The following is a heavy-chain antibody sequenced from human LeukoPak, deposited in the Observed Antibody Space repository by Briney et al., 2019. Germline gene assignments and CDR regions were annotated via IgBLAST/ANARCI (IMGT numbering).Heavy chain of an antibody. CDR3: ARGLFTAAGASFFDY. V-gene: IGHV3-21*01. D-gene: IGHD6-13*01. J-gene: IGHJ4*02. Sequence: GGSPRLSCAASGFSFSSFSMNWVRQAPGKGLEWVSSISSSGSYIYYADSVKGRFTISRDNARNSLYLQMNSLRAEDTAVYYCARGLFTAAGASFFDYWGQGTLVHVSS. CDR2: ISSSGSYI. CDR1: GFSFSSFS.